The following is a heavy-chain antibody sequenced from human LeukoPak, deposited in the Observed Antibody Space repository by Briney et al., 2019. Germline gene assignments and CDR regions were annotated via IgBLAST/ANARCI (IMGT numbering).Heavy chain of an antibody. CDR1: GFTFSSYA. Sequence: GRSLRLSCAASGFTFSSYAMHWVRQAPGKGLEWVAVISYDGSNKYYADSVKGRFIISRDNSKNTLYLQMNSLRAEDTAVYYCARGPEGYSDYWGQGTLVTVSS. CDR2: ISYDGSNK. V-gene: IGHV3-30-3*01. J-gene: IGHJ4*02. CDR3: ARGPEGYSDY.